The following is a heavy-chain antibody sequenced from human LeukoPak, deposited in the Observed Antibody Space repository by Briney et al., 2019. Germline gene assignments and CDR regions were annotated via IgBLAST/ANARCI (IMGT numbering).Heavy chain of an antibody. D-gene: IGHD3-9*01. V-gene: IGHV4-30-4*01. CDR3: ARQSTYYDVLVP. J-gene: IGHJ5*02. CDR2: ISYSGGT. CDR1: GGSISTGGYH. Sequence: SETLSLTCTVSGGSISTGGYHWSWIRQPPGKGLEWIGYISYSGGTYYNPSLKSRVSISVDTSKNQFSLTLNSVTAADTAVYYCARQSTYYDVLVPWGQGTLVTVSS.